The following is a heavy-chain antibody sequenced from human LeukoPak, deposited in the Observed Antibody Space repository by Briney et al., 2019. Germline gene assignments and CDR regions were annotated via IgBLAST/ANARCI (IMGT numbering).Heavy chain of an antibody. CDR1: GGSMSPYH. CDR3: ARGHRIRKGLIVVGGNWFDP. CDR2: IYYSGST. Sequence: NPSETLSLTCTVSGGSMSPYHWGWIRQPPGKGLEWTGYIYYSGSTNYNPSLNSRVTISVDTSKNQFSLRLSSVTAADTAIYYCARGHRIRKGLIVVGGNWFDPWGQGTLVTVSS. J-gene: IGHJ5*02. V-gene: IGHV4-59*08. D-gene: IGHD3-22*01.